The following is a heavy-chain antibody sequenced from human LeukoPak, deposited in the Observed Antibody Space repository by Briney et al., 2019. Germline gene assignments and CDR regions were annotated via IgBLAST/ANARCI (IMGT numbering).Heavy chain of an antibody. D-gene: IGHD2-15*01. J-gene: IGHJ4*02. CDR2: FNPSGGSA. CDR3: ARESCSGGISYYFDY. Sequence: ASVEDFLKGSGYTFSRNFNHWVRQAPGHGLEWMGVFNPSGGSATYSQNFQGRVTMTRDTSTSTVYMEMSSLRSEDTAVYYCARESCSGGISYYFDYWGQGTLVTVSS. V-gene: IGHV1-46*01. CDR1: GYTFSRNF.